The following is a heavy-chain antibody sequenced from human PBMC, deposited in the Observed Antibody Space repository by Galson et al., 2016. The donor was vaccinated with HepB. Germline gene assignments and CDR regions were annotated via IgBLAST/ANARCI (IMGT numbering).Heavy chain of an antibody. CDR3: ARKNMATGWFDL. Sequence: SLKVSCKASGFIFNNYDFNWVRQATGQGLEFMGWMKARTFNTGFAQSFQDRLTMTRNASTSTVYMELSSLRPEDTAVYYCARKNMATGWFDLWGQGTLVTVSS. CDR2: MKARTFNT. J-gene: IGHJ5*02. D-gene: IGHD2/OR15-2a*01. V-gene: IGHV1-8*01. CDR1: GFIFNNYD.